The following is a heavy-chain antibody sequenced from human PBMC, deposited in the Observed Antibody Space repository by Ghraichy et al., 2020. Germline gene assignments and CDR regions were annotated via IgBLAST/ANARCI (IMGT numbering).Heavy chain of an antibody. CDR3: ARDGGGSYPIPTYYGMDV. Sequence: GESLNISCAASGFTFSDYYMSWIRQAPGKGLEWVSYISSSGSTIYYADSVKGRFTISRDNAKNSLYLQMNSLRAEDTAVYYCARDGGGSYPIPTYYGMDVWGQGTTVTVSS. J-gene: IGHJ6*02. D-gene: IGHD1-26*01. CDR1: GFTFSDYY. V-gene: IGHV3-11*01. CDR2: ISSSGSTI.